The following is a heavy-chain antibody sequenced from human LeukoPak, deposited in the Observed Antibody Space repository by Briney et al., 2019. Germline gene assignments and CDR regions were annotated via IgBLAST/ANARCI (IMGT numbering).Heavy chain of an antibody. J-gene: IGHJ4*02. V-gene: IGHV3-23*01. CDR1: GFKISDYA. CDR2: LSGTGATR. D-gene: IGHD3-10*01. CDR3: AKGRESWSGTPDY. Sequence: PGGSLRLSCAASGFKISDYAMTWVRQASGKGLEWVSTLSGTGATRYIADSVKGRFTISRDLTKNTLSLQMSSLRAGDTALYFCAKGRESWSGTPDYWGRGTLVTVSS.